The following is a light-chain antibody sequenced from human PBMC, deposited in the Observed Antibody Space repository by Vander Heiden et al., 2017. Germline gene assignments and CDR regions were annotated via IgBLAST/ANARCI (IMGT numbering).Light chain of an antibody. CDR1: SSDVGGYNF. CDR2: DVS. J-gene: IGLJ2*01. Sequence: QSALTQPASVSGSPGPSITISCTGTSSDVGGYNFVSWYQQHPGKAPKLIIYDVSNRPSGVSNRFSGSKSGNTASLTISGLQAEDEADYYCRSYTTSSTLLFGGGTKLTVL. V-gene: IGLV2-14*03. CDR3: RSYTTSSTLL.